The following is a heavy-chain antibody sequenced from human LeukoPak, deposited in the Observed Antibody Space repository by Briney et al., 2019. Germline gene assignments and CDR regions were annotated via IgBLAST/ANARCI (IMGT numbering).Heavy chain of an antibody. J-gene: IGHJ4*02. CDR2: INPNSGGT. CDR1: RYTFTGYY. CDR3: ARSSLGGIAVAGTLDY. V-gene: IGHV1-2*02. D-gene: IGHD6-19*01. Sequence: GASVKVSCKASRYTFTGYYMHWVRQAPGQGLEWMGWINPNSGGTNYAQKFQGRVTMTRDTSISTAYMELSRLRSDDTAVYYCARSSLGGIAVAGTLDYWGQGTLVTVSS.